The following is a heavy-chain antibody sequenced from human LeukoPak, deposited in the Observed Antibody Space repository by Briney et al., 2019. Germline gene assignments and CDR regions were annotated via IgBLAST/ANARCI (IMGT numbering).Heavy chain of an antibody. Sequence: GGSLRLSCAASGFTFSSYSMNWVRQAPGKGLEWVSSISSSNSYIYYADSVKGRFTISRDNAKNSLYLQMNSLRAEDTAVYYCARDYCSGGSCYRNDAFDIWGQGTMVTVSS. CDR1: GFTFSSYS. D-gene: IGHD2-15*01. CDR2: ISSSNSYI. J-gene: IGHJ3*02. V-gene: IGHV3-21*01. CDR3: ARDYCSGGSCYRNDAFDI.